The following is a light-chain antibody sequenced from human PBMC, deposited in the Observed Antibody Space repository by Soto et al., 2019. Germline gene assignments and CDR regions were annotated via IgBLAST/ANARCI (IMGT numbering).Light chain of an antibody. J-gene: IGKJ2*01. CDR3: QQYGSSPLYT. CDR1: QSVRSSY. Sequence: EIVLTQSPGTQSLSPGERATLSCRASQSVRSSYLAWYQQKPGQAPRLLIYGASSRATGIPDRFSGSGSGTDFTLTISRLEPEDFAVYYCQQYGSSPLYTFGQGTKLEIK. V-gene: IGKV3-20*01. CDR2: GAS.